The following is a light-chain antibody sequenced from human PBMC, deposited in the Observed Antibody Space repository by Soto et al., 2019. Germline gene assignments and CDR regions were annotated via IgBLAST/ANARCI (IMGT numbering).Light chain of an antibody. V-gene: IGKV3-20*01. CDR2: GAS. Sequence: EIVLTQSPGTLSLSPGERATLSCRASQSVSNNYLAWYQQKPGQAPRLLIYGASNRATGIPDRFSGSGSGADFSLTITRLEPEDFAVYYCQQYLVTPWTFGQGTKVDIK. CDR3: QQYLVTPWT. CDR1: QSVSNNY. J-gene: IGKJ1*01.